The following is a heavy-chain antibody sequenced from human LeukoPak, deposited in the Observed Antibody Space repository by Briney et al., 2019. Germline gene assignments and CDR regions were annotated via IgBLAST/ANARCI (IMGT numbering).Heavy chain of an antibody. Sequence: SETLSLTCTVSGGSISSYYWSWIRQPAGKGLEWIGRIYTSGSTNYNPSLKSRVTMSVDTSKNQVSLKLRSVTAADTAIYYCARETSLPGYSGGLGFNYWGQGTLVTVSS. CDR2: IYTSGST. V-gene: IGHV4-4*07. CDR3: ARETSLPGYSGGLGFNY. J-gene: IGHJ4*02. D-gene: IGHD6-19*01. CDR1: GGSISSYY.